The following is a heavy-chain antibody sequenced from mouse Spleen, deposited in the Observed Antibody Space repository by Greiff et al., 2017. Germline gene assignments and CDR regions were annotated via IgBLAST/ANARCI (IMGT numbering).Heavy chain of an antibody. J-gene: IGHJ1*01. V-gene: IGHV2-2*02. CDR1: GFSLTSYG. D-gene: IGHD2-4*01. CDR2: IWSGGST. Sequence: VKLVESGPGLVQPSQSLSITCTVSGFSLTSYGVHWVRQSPGKGLEWLGVIWSGGSTDYNATFISRLSISKDNSKSQVFFKMNSLQANDTAIYYCARESMITTNWYFDVWGAGTTVTVSS. CDR3: ARESMITTNWYFDV.